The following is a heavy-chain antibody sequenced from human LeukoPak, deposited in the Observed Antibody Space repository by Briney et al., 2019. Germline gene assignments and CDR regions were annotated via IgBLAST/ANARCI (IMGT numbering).Heavy chain of an antibody. V-gene: IGHV4-34*01. CDR2: INHSGST. D-gene: IGHD5-12*01. CDR1: GGSFSGYY. J-gene: IGHJ4*02. CDR3: ARDTPAGYEDY. Sequence: PSETLSLTCAVYGGSFSGYYWSWIRQPPGKGLEWIGEINHSGSTNYNPSLKSRVTISVDTSKNQFSLKLSSVTAADTAVYYCARDTPAGYEDYWGQGTLVTVSS.